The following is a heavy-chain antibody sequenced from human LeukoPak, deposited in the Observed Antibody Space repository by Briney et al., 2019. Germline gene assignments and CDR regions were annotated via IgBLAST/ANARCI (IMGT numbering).Heavy chain of an antibody. V-gene: IGHV1-69*06. J-gene: IGHJ4*02. Sequence: ASVKVSCKASGYTFSIYSISLVRQAPGLGLEWMGRIIPMSNTVDYAQRFQDRVTITADKSTGTAYMELSSLRSDDTAVYYCARGFCTSGHCYNDFDYWGQGTQVTVSS. CDR3: ARGFCTSGHCYNDFDY. CDR2: IIPMSNTV. CDR1: GYTFSIYS. D-gene: IGHD2-15*01.